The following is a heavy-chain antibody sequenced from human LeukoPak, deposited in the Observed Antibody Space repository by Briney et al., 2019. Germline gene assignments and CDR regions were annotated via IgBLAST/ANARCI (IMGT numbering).Heavy chain of an antibody. CDR1: GFTFSSYE. Sequence: KPGGSLRLSCAASGFTFSSYEMNWVRQAPGKGLEWVSYISSSGSTIYYADSVKGRFTISRDNAKNSLYLQMNSLRAEDTALYYCARSSGGSCYPHEYWGQGTLVTVSS. D-gene: IGHD2-15*01. V-gene: IGHV3-48*03. J-gene: IGHJ4*02. CDR3: ARSSGGSCYPHEY. CDR2: ISSSGSTI.